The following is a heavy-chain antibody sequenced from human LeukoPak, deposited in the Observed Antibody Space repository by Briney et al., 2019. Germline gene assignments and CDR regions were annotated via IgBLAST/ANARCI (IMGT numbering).Heavy chain of an antibody. CDR3: AKEILEWPLNGMDV. J-gene: IGHJ6*02. D-gene: IGHD3-3*01. Sequence: GGSLRLSCAASGFTFSTYAMNWVRQAPGKGLEWVSTISGIDTFYADSVKGRFTISRDNSKNTLYLQMNSLRAEDTAVYYCAKEILEWPLNGMDVWGQGTTVTVSS. CDR1: GFTFSTYA. CDR2: ISGIDT. V-gene: IGHV3-23*01.